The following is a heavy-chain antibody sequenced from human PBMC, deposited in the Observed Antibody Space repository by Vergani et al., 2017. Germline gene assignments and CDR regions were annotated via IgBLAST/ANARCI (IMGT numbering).Heavy chain of an antibody. CDR3: SRHLGSGGFFPSSYFYGMDV. Sequence: QVQLQESGPGLVKPSETLTLTCDVSDSSIMTNPYWGWFRQSPGKGLEWIGCIHHSGDTHYNSSLKSRVSISIVSSSKFSLSLTSVTAADTAIYYCSRHLGSGGFFPSSYFYGMDVLGHGTTVTVSS. J-gene: IGHJ6*02. D-gene: IGHD3-10*01. CDR2: IHHSGDT. V-gene: IGHV4-38-2*01. CDR1: DSSIMTNPY.